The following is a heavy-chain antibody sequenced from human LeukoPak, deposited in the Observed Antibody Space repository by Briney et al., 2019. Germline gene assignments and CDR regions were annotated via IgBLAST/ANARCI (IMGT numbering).Heavy chain of an antibody. CDR2: ISGSGGST. CDR3: AKDTIFGVVIYFDY. J-gene: IGHJ4*02. CDR1: GFTFSSYA. V-gene: IGHV3-23*01. Sequence: PGGSLRLSCAASGFTFSSYAMSWVRQAPGKGLEWVSAISGSGGSTYYADSVKGRFTISRDNSKNTLYLQMNSLRAEDMAVYYCAKDTIFGVVIYFDYWGQGTLVTVSS. D-gene: IGHD3-3*01.